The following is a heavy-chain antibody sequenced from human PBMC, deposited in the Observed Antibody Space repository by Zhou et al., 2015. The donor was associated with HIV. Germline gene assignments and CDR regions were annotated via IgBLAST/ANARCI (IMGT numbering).Heavy chain of an antibody. J-gene: IGHJ3*02. CDR3: AVNCGGDCYHGNDAFDI. CDR1: GYTFTSYG. D-gene: IGHD2-21*02. CDR2: ISAYNGNT. Sequence: QVQLVQSGAEVKKPGASVKVSCKASGYTFTSYGISWVRQAPGQGLEWMGWISAYNGNTNYAQKLQGRVTMTTDTSTSTAYMELRSLRSDDTAVYYCAVNCGGDCYHGNDAFDIWGQGDNGHRLF. V-gene: IGHV1-18*01.